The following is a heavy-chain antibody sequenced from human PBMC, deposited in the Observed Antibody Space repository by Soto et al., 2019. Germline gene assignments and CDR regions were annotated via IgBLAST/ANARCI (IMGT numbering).Heavy chain of an antibody. D-gene: IGHD2-2*03. CDR3: ANQPGYCSSTSCYPYNWFDP. CDR1: GYTFTDYY. Sequence: ASVKVSCKASGYTFTDYYIHWVRQAPGQGLEWMGVINPSGGSTTYAQRFQGRVTMTRDTSTSTAYMELSSLRSEDTAVYYCANQPGYCSSTSCYPYNWFDPWGQGTLVTVSS. V-gene: IGHV1-46*01. J-gene: IGHJ5*02. CDR2: INPSGGST.